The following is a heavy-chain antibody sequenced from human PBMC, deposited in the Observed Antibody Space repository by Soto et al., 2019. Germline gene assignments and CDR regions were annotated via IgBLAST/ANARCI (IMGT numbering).Heavy chain of an antibody. V-gene: IGHV3-21*01. J-gene: IGHJ3*02. CDR1: GFTFSSYS. CDR2: ISSSSSYI. D-gene: IGHD2-2*01. Sequence: GSLRLSCAASGFTFSSYSMNWVRQAPGKGLEWVSSISSSSSYIYYADSAKGRSTISRDNAKNSLYLQMNSLRAEDTAVYYCARVGGGYQLLHAFDIWGQGTMVTVSS. CDR3: ARVGGGYQLLHAFDI.